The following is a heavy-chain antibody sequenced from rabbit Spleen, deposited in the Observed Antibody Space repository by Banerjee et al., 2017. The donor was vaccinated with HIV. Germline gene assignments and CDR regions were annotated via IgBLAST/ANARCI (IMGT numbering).Heavy chain of an antibody. CDR2: IDNSGST. CDR3: TRDRVTSGWRGDL. D-gene: IGHD4-1*01. CDR1: GIDFSGYY. J-gene: IGHJ4*01. V-gene: IGHV1S40*01. Sequence: QSLEESGGDLVKPGASLTLTCTASGIDFSGYYMCWVRQAPGKGPEWIACIDNSGSTWYPSWAKGRFTISKSSSTTVPLQMASLTAVDTATYFCTRDRVTSGWRGDLWGPGTLVTVS.